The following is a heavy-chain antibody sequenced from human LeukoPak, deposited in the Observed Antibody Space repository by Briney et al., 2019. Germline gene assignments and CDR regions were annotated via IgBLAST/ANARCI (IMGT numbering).Heavy chain of an antibody. CDR1: GYTFTSYG. J-gene: IGHJ5*02. V-gene: IGHV1-69*13. CDR3: ARDSSGEGGYSGYDYQMNNWFDP. CDR2: IIPIFGTA. Sequence: SVKVSCKASGYTFTSYGISWVRQAPGQGLEWMGGIIPIFGTANYAQKLQGRVTITADESTSTAYMELSSLRSEDTAVYYCARDSSGEGGYSGYDYQMNNWFDPWGQGTLVTVSS. D-gene: IGHD5-12*01.